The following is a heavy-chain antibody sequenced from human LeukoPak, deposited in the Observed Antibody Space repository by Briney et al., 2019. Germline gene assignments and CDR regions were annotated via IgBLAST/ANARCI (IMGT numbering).Heavy chain of an antibody. D-gene: IGHD2-2*02. CDR1: GFTFDDYG. Sequence: PGGSLRRSCAASGFTFDDYGMSWVRQAPGKGLEWVSGINWNGGSTGYADSVKGRFTISRDNAKNSLYLQMNSLRAEDTALYYCARVVSQLLYDYYYYYMDVWGKGTTVTVSS. CDR2: INWNGGST. CDR3: ARVVSQLLYDYYYYYMDV. V-gene: IGHV3-20*04. J-gene: IGHJ6*03.